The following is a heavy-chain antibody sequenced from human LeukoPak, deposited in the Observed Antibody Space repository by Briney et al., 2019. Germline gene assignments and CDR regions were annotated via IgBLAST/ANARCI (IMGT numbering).Heavy chain of an antibody. D-gene: IGHD1-7*01. Sequence: SVKVSCKASGYTFTGYSMHWVRQAPGQGLEWMGRIIPIFGTANYAQKFQGRVTITTDESTSAAYMELSSLRSEDTAVYYCARAGTDSLFDYWGQGTLVTVSS. CDR1: GYTFTGYS. J-gene: IGHJ4*02. CDR2: IIPIFGTA. CDR3: ARAGTDSLFDY. V-gene: IGHV1-69*05.